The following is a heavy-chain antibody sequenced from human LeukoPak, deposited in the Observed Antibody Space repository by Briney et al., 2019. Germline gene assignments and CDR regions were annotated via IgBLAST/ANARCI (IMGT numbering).Heavy chain of an antibody. D-gene: IGHD2-15*01. Sequence: PSETLSLTCTVFGDSVTGYFLNWVRQPPGKGLEWIGHIYKIGTTNYIPSLKSRLTISADTSENQFSLQLRSVTAAATAVYYCVIGVGWQPDYWGQGALITVSS. V-gene: IGHV4-59*02. CDR2: IYKIGTT. CDR1: GDSVTGYF. CDR3: VIGVGWQPDY. J-gene: IGHJ4*02.